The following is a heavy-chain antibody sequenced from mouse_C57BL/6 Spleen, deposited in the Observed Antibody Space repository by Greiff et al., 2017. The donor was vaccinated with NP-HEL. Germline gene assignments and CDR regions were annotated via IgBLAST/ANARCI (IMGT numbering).Heavy chain of an antibody. J-gene: IGHJ1*03. CDR1: GYTFTDYE. V-gene: IGHV1-15*01. CDR3: TRGGNDYVRGYFDV. D-gene: IGHD2-4*01. CDR2: IDPETGGT. Sequence: VQLQQSGAELVRPGASVTLSCKASGYTFTDYEMHWVKQTPVHGLEWIGAIDPETGGTAYNQKFKGKAILTADKSSSTAYMELRSLTSEDSAVYYCTRGGNDYVRGYFDVWGTGTTVTVSS.